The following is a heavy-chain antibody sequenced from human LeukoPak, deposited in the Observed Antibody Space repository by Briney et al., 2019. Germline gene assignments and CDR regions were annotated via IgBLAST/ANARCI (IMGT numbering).Heavy chain of an antibody. CDR1: GVSVSTSH. CDR3: SEGYFEPFDH. J-gene: IGHJ4*02. D-gene: IGHD2/OR15-2a*01. CDR2: LSYTGKT. V-gene: IGHV4-59*02. Sequence: SETLSLTCTVSGVSVSTSHWNWIRQRPGKGLEWIGCLSYTGKTDYNPSLKSRVSISLGSSNNHFSLKLTSVTAADTAVYYCSEGYFEPFDHWGQGILVTVSS.